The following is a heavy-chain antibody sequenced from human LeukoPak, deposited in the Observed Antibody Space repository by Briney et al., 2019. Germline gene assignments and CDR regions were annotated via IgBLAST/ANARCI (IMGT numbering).Heavy chain of an antibody. D-gene: IGHD3-22*01. CDR1: GGSISSSSYY. CDR3: ATFAGGNYYDSSG. CDR2: IYYSGST. Sequence: SETLSLTCTVSGGSISSSSYYWGWIRQPPGKGLEWIGSIYYSGSTYDNQSLKSRVTISVDTSKNQFSLKLSSVTAADTAVYYCATFAGGNYYDSSGWGQGTLVTVSS. J-gene: IGHJ4*02. V-gene: IGHV4-39*01.